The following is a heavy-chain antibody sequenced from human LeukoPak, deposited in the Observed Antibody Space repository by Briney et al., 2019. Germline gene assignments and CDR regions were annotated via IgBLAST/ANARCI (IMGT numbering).Heavy chain of an antibody. CDR3: ANADDSSGYYSLGYFDY. V-gene: IGHV3-23*01. J-gene: IGHJ4*02. Sequence: GQSLRLSCPASGFTFSTYAMSWVRQAPGKGLEWVATISGIGANTYYADSVKGRFTISRDNSKNTLYLQMNSLRAEDTAVYYCANADDSSGYYSLGYFDYWGQGTLVTVSS. CDR1: GFTFSTYA. D-gene: IGHD3-22*01. CDR2: ISGIGANT.